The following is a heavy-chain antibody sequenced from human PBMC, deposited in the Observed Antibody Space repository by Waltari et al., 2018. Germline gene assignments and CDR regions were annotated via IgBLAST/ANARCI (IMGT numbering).Heavy chain of an antibody. Sequence: QVQLQQWGTGLLRPSETLSLKFAVYVVTLTGYYWTWVRQSPGKGLEWIGEIDHRGVTNINLSLMSRVVMSVDTSDKQLSLKLRSVTAADTAVYYCARHQRRGLRGLDVWGQGTQVAVSS. CDR3: ARHQRRGLRGLDV. CDR2: IDHRGVT. D-gene: IGHD1-26*01. CDR1: VVTLTGYY. V-gene: IGHV4-34*02. J-gene: IGHJ4*02.